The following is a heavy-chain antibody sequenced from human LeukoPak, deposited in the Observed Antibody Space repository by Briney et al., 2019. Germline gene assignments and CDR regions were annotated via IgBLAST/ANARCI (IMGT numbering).Heavy chain of an antibody. Sequence: PSQTLSLTCTASGGSISSGTYYLTWIRQPAGKGLEWIGRLYTSGSTNYNPSLKSRVTISVDTSKNQFSLKLSSVTAADTAVYYCARGHSSGFNYWGQGTLVTVSS. CDR3: ARGHSSGFNY. V-gene: IGHV4-61*02. CDR2: LYTSGST. CDR1: GGSISSGTYY. J-gene: IGHJ4*02. D-gene: IGHD6-19*01.